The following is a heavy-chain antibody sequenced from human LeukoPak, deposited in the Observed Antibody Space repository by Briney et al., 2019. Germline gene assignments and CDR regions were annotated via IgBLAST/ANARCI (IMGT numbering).Heavy chain of an antibody. Sequence: PSETLSLTCTVSGGSISSSSYYWGWIRQPPGKGLEWIGSIYYSASTYYNPSLKSRVTISVDTSKNQFSLKLSSVTAADTAVYYCARAEYQLLLTSFDPWGQGTLVTVSS. CDR2: IYYSAST. CDR1: GGSISSSSYY. V-gene: IGHV4-39*07. D-gene: IGHD2-2*01. CDR3: ARAEYQLLLTSFDP. J-gene: IGHJ5*02.